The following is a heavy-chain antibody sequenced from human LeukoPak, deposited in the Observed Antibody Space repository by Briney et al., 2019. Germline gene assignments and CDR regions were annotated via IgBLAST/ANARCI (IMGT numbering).Heavy chain of an antibody. CDR1: GFTFSSYA. CDR2: ISSNGGST. J-gene: IGHJ3*02. CDR3: ARVISHTAGRAFDI. Sequence: GGSLRLSYAASGFTFSSYAMHWVRQAPGKGLEYVSAISSNGGSTYYANSVKGRFTISRDNSKNTLYLQMGSLRAEDMAVYYCARVISHTAGRAFDIWGQGTMVTVSS. V-gene: IGHV3-64*01. D-gene: IGHD5-18*01.